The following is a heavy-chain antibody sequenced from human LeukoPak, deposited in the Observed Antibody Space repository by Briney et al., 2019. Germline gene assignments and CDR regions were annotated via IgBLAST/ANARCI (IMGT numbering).Heavy chain of an antibody. D-gene: IGHD6-13*01. CDR1: GFTFSSHA. J-gene: IGHJ4*02. CDR2: IGGIGAST. Sequence: GGSLRLSCAASGFTFSSHAMTWVRQAPGKGLEWVSSIGGIGASTYYADSVKGRFTISRDNAKNSLYLQMNSLRDEDTAVYYCARDLMSPGIAAAGTFGDYWGQGTLVTVSS. V-gene: IGHV3-48*02. CDR3: ARDLMSPGIAAAGTFGDY.